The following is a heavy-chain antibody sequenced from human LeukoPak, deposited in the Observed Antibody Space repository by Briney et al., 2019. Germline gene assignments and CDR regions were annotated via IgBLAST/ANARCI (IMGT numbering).Heavy chain of an antibody. Sequence: GGSLRLSCAASGFTFSSYAMSWVRQAPGKGLEWVSAISGSGGSTYYADSVKGRFTISRDNSKNTLYLQMNSLRAEDTAVYYCAKDLAYCGGDCYPYYFVYWGQGTLVTVSS. CDR3: AKDLAYCGGDCYPYYFVY. CDR1: GFTFSSYA. CDR2: ISGSGGST. V-gene: IGHV3-23*01. J-gene: IGHJ4*02. D-gene: IGHD2-21*02.